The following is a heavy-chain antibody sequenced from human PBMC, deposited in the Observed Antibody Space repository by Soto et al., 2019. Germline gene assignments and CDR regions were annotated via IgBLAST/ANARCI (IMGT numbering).Heavy chain of an antibody. D-gene: IGHD1-7*01. CDR3: ARGGQTGTTYYYYYGMDV. CDR1: GGTFSSYT. V-gene: IGHV1-69*13. Sequence: GASVKVSCKASGGTFSSYTFSWVRQAPGQGLEWMGGIIPIFATTNYAQKFQGRVTITADESTSTAYMELSSLRSEDTAVYYCARGGQTGTTYYYYYGMDVWGQGTTVTVSS. CDR2: IIPIFATT. J-gene: IGHJ6*02.